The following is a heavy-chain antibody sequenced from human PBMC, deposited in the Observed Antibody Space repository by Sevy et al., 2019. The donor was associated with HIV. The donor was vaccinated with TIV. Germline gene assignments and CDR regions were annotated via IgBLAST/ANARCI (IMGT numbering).Heavy chain of an antibody. CDR3: AKDKEDDYGDYYFDH. Sequence: GGSLRLSCSASGFIFSSYGMHWVRQTPGKGLEWVAIISSDGSDDFYAESVRGRFTISRDNSRNTLYLQMDSLRFEDTAIYYCAKDKEDDYGDYYFDHWGQGALVTVSS. J-gene: IGHJ4*02. V-gene: IGHV3-30*18. CDR2: ISSDGSDD. CDR1: GFIFSSYG. D-gene: IGHD4-17*01.